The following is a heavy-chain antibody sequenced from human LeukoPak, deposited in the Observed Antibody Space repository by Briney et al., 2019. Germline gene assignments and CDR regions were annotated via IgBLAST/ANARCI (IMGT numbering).Heavy chain of an antibody. V-gene: IGHV4-34*01. CDR2: INHSGST. D-gene: IGHD6-13*01. CDR3: ARAPYWQQLVRFDY. Sequence: SETLSLTCAVYGGSFSGYYWSWIRQPPGKGLEWIGEINHSGSTNYNPSRKSRVTISVDTSKNQFSLKLSSVTAADTAVYYCARAPYWQQLVRFDYWGQGTLVTVSS. CDR1: GGSFSGYY. J-gene: IGHJ4*02.